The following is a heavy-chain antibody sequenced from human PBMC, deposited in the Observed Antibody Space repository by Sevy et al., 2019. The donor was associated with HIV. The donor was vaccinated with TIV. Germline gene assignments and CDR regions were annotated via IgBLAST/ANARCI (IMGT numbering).Heavy chain of an antibody. CDR1: GFTFSNAW. V-gene: IGHV3-15*01. D-gene: IGHD3-22*01. CDR2: IKSKTDGGTT. J-gene: IGHJ3*02. CDR3: TTRYVGNTMIVVVDDAFDI. Sequence: GGSLRLSCAASGFTFSNAWMSWVRQAPGKGLEWVGRIKSKTDGGTTDYAARVKGRFTISRDDSKNTLYLQMNSLKTEDTAVYYCTTRYVGNTMIVVVDDAFDIWGQGTMVTVSS.